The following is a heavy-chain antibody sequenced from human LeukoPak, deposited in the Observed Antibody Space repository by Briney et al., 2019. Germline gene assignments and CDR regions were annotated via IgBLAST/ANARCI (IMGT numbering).Heavy chain of an antibody. CDR2: ISAYNGNT. J-gene: IGHJ4*02. CDR1: GYTFTSYG. CDR3: ARGPLVTAILGVSDY. D-gene: IGHD2-21*02. Sequence: ASVKVSCKASGYTFTSYGISWVRQAPGQGLEWVGWISAYNGNTNYAQKLQGRVTMTTDTSTSTAYMELRSLRSDDTAVYYCARGPLVTAILGVSDYWGQGTLVTVSS. V-gene: IGHV1-18*01.